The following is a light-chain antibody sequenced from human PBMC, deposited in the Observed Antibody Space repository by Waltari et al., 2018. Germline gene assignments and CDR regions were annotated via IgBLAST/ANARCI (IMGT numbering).Light chain of an antibody. Sequence: IRLTQPSSPLYATVADRLTITCRASQSISTYLNWYQQKPGKAPKLLIYAASSLQSGVPSRFSGSGSGTDFTLTISSLQPEDFATYYCQQSYSTPLTFGPGTKVEIK. CDR1: QSISTY. V-gene: IGKV1-39*01. J-gene: IGKJ3*01. CDR3: QQSYSTPLT. CDR2: AAS.